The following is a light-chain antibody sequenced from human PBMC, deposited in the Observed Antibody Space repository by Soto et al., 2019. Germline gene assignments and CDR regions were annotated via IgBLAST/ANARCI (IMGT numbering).Light chain of an antibody. CDR3: QHRSNWPRFT. J-gene: IGKJ2*01. Sequence: EIVLTQSPATLSLSPGERATLSCRASQSVRNYLAWYQQKPGQAPRLLIFDASSRATGIPARFSGSGSGTDFTLTISSLEPEDFALYYCQHRSNWPRFTFGQGTKLEI. V-gene: IGKV3-11*01. CDR2: DAS. CDR1: QSVRNY.